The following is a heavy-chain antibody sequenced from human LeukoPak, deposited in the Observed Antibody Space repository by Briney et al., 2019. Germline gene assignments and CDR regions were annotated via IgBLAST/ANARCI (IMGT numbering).Heavy chain of an antibody. J-gene: IGHJ6*02. CDR2: ISYDGSNK. CDR3: ARAPDYYDSSGPIYYYYGMDV. D-gene: IGHD3-22*01. Sequence: QAGGSLRLSCAASGFTFSSYAMHWVRQAPGKGLEWVAVISYDGSNKYYADSVKGRFTISRDNSKNTLYLQMNSLRAEDTAVYYCARAPDYYDSSGPIYYYYGMDVWGQGTTVTVSS. CDR1: GFTFSSYA. V-gene: IGHV3-30-3*01.